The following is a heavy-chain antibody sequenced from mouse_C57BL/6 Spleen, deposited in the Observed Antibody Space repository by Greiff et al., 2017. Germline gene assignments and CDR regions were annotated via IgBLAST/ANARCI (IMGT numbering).Heavy chain of an antibody. CDR1: GFTFNTYA. V-gene: IGHV10-3*01. J-gene: IGHJ2*01. D-gene: IGHD2-4*01. CDR2: IRSKSSNYAT. CDR3: VGWGDDYDVERWGYFDY. Sequence: EVQGVESGGGLVQPKGSLKLSCAASGFTFNTYAMHWVRQAPGKGLELVARIRSKSSNYATYYADSVKDRFTISRDDSQSMLYLQMNNLKTEDTAMYYGVGWGDDYDVERWGYFDYWGQGTTLTVSS.